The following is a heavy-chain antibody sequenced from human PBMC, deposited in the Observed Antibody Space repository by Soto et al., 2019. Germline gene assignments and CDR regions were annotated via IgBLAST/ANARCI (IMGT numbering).Heavy chain of an antibody. CDR2: IYYSGST. J-gene: IGHJ6*02. V-gene: IGHV4-31*03. Sequence: PSETLSLTCTVSGGSTSSGGYYWSWIRQHPGKGLEWIGYIYYSGSTYYNPSLKSRVTISVDTSKNQFSLKLSSVTAADTAVYYCARAKYCSSTSCPPGFYYGMDVWGQGTTVTVSS. D-gene: IGHD2-2*01. CDR1: GGSTSSGGYY. CDR3: ARAKYCSSTSCPPGFYYGMDV.